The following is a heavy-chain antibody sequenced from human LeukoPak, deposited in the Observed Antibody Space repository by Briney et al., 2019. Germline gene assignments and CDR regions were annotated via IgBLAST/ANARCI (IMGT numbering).Heavy chain of an antibody. CDR2: VSGGGVTT. CDR3: AKERDGYNYGLDY. V-gene: IGHV3-23*01. J-gene: IGHJ4*02. D-gene: IGHD5-24*01. Sequence: PGGSLRLSCAASGFTFSSYAMSWVRQAPGKGLEWVSTVSGGGVTTYYADSAKGRFTISRDNSKNTLYLQMNSLRAEDTAVYYCAKERDGYNYGLDYWGQGTLVTVSS. CDR1: GFTFSSYA.